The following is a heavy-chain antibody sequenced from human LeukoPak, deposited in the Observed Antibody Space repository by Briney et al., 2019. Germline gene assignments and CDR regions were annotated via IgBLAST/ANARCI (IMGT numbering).Heavy chain of an antibody. Sequence: SGGSLRLSCVVSGFIFSNAWLTWVRQAPGKGLEWVGRIKSKTDGVTTDCAAPVIGRFTISGDDSKNTLYLQMNSLKTEDTAVYYCTTDHDYGDYAPQVAWGQGTLVTVSS. CDR2: IKSKTDGVTT. CDR1: GFIFSNAW. V-gene: IGHV3-15*01. J-gene: IGHJ5*02. D-gene: IGHD4-17*01. CDR3: TTDHDYGDYAPQVA.